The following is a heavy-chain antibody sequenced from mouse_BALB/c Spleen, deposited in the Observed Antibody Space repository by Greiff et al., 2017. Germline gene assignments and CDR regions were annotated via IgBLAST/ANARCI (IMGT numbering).Heavy chain of an antibody. CDR1: GFTFSSYT. CDR2: ISNGGGST. Sequence: EVKLVESGGGLVQPGGSLKLSCAASGFTFSSYTMSWVRQTPEKRLEWVAYISNGGGSTYYPDTVKGRFTISRDNAKNTLYLQMSSLKSEDTAMYYCARGLLRLYYFDYWGQGTTLTVSS. D-gene: IGHD1-2*01. V-gene: IGHV5-12-2*01. CDR3: ARGLLRLYYFDY. J-gene: IGHJ2*01.